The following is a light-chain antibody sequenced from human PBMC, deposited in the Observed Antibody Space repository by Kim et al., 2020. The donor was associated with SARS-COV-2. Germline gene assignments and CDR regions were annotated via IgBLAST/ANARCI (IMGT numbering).Light chain of an antibody. J-gene: IGLJ3*02. Sequence: QSALTQPASVSGSPGQSITISCTGTSSDIGAYNYVSWFQQHPGKAPQLMIYTVTDRPSGVSNRFSGSKSGTTASLTISGLQAEDEADYYCISFTTAATWVFGGGTQLTVL. CDR3: ISFTTAATWV. V-gene: IGLV2-14*03. CDR2: TVT. CDR1: SSDIGAYNY.